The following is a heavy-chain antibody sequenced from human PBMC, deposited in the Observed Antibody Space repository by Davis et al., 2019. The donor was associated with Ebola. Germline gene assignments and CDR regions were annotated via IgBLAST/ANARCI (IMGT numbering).Heavy chain of an antibody. CDR3: AREELVVVTATLGYNRMDV. J-gene: IGHJ6*02. Sequence: SVTVSCKASGYTFTGYYMHWLRQAPGQGLEWMGIINPSGGSTSHAQKFQGRVTMTRDTSTSTVYMELSSLRSEDTAVYYCAREELVVVTATLGYNRMDVWGQGTTVTVSS. CDR1: GYTFTGYY. CDR2: INPSGGST. V-gene: IGHV1-46*03. D-gene: IGHD2-21*02.